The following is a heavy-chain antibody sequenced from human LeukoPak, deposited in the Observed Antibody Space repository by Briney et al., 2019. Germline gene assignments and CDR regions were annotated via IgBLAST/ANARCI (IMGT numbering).Heavy chain of an antibody. CDR3: AREACISSSTSCLGVAAAGYFDY. D-gene: IGHD2-2*01. CDR1: GFTFSSYA. J-gene: IGHJ4*02. V-gene: IGHV3-30-3*01. CDR2: ISYDGSNK. Sequence: GGSLRLSCAASGFTFSSYAMHWVRQAPGKGLEWVAVISYDGSNKYYADSVKGRFTISRDNSKNTLYLQMNSLRAEDTAVYYCAREACISSSTSCLGVAAAGYFDYWGQGTLVTVSS.